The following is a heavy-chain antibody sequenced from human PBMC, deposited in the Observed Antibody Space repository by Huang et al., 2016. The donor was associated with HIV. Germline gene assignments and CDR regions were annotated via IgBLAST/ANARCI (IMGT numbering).Heavy chain of an antibody. D-gene: IGHD3-22*01. CDR3: ATSRYDGSTSYHNEYFQH. CDR1: GFPLRNVC. J-gene: IGHJ1*01. Sequence: QLQLVASGGGVVQPGRSLRLSCAASGFPLRNVCRHWVHQAPGKVLEWLAITSYDETDKYYADSVKGRFTISRYNSKNMLYLQMNSLTAEDTAVYYCATSRYDGSTSYHNEYFQHWGQGTLVTVSP. V-gene: IGHV3-30*03. CDR2: TSYDETDK.